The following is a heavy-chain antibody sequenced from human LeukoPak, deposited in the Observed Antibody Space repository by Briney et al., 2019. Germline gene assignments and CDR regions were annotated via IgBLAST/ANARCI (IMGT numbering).Heavy chain of an antibody. CDR1: GFTFSNAW. CDR3: TTGEDYYDSSGYLDY. D-gene: IGHD3-22*01. CDR2: IKSKTDGGTT. J-gene: IGHJ4*02. V-gene: IGHV3-15*01. Sequence: GGSLRLSCAASGFTFSNAWMSWVRQAPGKGLEWVGRIKSKTDGGTTDYAAPVKGRFTISRDDSKNTLYLQMNSLKTEDTAVYYCTTGEDYYDSSGYLDYWGQGTLVTVSS.